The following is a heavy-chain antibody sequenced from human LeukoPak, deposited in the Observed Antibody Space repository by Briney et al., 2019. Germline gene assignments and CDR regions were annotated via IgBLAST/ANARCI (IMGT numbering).Heavy chain of an antibody. V-gene: IGHV3-64*01. D-gene: IGHD6-19*01. Sequence: GGSLRLSCAASGFTLSTYAMHWVRQAPGKGLEYVSAISSNGGSTYYANSVKGRFTISRDNSKNTLFLQMGSLRAEDMAVYYCARAPLYSSGRGTDYWGQGTLVTVSS. CDR1: GFTLSTYA. CDR3: ARAPLYSSGRGTDY. CDR2: ISSNGGST. J-gene: IGHJ4*02.